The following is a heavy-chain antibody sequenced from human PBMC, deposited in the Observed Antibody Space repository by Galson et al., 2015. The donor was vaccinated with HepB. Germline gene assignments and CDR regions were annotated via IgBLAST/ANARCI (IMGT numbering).Heavy chain of an antibody. J-gene: IGHJ3*02. Sequence: SLRLSCAASGFTLSSYGMHWVRQAPGKGLEWVAVIWYDGSNKYYADSVKGRFTISRDNSKNTLYLQMNSLRAEDTAVYYCARDKHSSGPLDIWGQGTMVTVSS. D-gene: IGHD6-19*01. CDR2: IWYDGSNK. CDR3: ARDKHSSGPLDI. CDR1: GFTLSSYG. V-gene: IGHV3-33*08.